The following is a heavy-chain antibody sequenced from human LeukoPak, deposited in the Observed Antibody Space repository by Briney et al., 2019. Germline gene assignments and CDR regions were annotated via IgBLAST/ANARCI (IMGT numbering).Heavy chain of an antibody. CDR3: AREKRYPHGFDI. D-gene: IGHD1-14*01. J-gene: IGHJ3*02. V-gene: IGHV4-38-2*02. CDR2: IYNSGST. Sequence: PSETLSLTCTVSGYSISSGYYWGWIRQSPGKGLEWIGTIYNSGSTYYNPSLRSRVTISVDTSKNQFSLNLRSVTAADTAVYYCAREKRYPHGFDIWGQGTLVSVSS. CDR1: GYSISSGYY.